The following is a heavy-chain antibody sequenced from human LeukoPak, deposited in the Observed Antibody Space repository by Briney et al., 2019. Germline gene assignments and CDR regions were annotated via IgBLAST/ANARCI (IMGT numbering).Heavy chain of an antibody. Sequence: GGSLSLSCAPPGFTFRSFAMSGVPRAPGKGREWVSGISGSGGSTYYADSVKGRFTISRDNSKNTLYLQMNSLRAEDTAVYYCAAEYNWNLFDYWGQGTLVTVSS. V-gene: IGHV3-23*01. D-gene: IGHD1-20*01. CDR2: ISGSGGST. J-gene: IGHJ4*02. CDR1: GFTFRSFA. CDR3: AAEYNWNLFDY.